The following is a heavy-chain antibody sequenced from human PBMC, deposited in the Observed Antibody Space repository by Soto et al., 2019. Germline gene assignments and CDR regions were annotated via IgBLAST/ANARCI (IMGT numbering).Heavy chain of an antibody. D-gene: IGHD3-3*01. V-gene: IGHV1-8*01. Sequence: GASVKVSCKASGYTFTSYDINWLRQSTGQGLEWMGWMNPNSGNTGYAQKFQGRVTMTRNTSISTAYMELSSLRSEDTAVYYCARIGYDFWSGYYSNYYYYGMDVWGQGTTVTVSS. J-gene: IGHJ6*02. CDR2: MNPNSGNT. CDR1: GYTFTSYD. CDR3: ARIGYDFWSGYYSNYYYYGMDV.